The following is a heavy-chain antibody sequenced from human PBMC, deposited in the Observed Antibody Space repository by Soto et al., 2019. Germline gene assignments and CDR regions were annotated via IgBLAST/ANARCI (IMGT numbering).Heavy chain of an antibody. Sequence: QVHLVESGGGVVQPGRSLRLSCAASGFTFWRYVMHWVRQAPGKGLEWVAAISYDGCKKYYADSVKGRFTISRDNPKNTLYLQTTSLRAETTAVSYCAAPGYSSGWSNWVQGTLVTVSS. D-gene: IGHD6-19*01. J-gene: IGHJ4*02. CDR3: AAPGYSSGWSN. V-gene: IGHV3-30*03. CDR2: ISYDGCKK. CDR1: GFTFWRYV.